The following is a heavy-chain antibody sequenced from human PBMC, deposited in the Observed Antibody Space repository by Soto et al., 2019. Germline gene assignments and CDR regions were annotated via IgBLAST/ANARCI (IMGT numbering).Heavy chain of an antibody. V-gene: IGHV2-5*02. D-gene: IGHD1-1*01. Sequence: QITLKESGPTLVKPTQTLTLTCTFSGFSLSTSGVAVGWIRQPPGKALEWLALIYWDDDKRYSPSLKSRLTITTDTPKNQVVLTMTNMDPVDTATYYCAHRPPERGLAPFDPWGQGTLVTVSS. J-gene: IGHJ5*02. CDR2: IYWDDDK. CDR1: GFSLSTSGVA. CDR3: AHRPPERGLAPFDP.